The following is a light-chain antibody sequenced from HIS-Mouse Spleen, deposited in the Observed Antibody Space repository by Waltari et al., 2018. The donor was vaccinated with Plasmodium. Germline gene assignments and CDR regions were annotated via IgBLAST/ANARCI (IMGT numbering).Light chain of an antibody. V-gene: IGKV3-15*01. CDR3: QQYNNWSFT. J-gene: IGKJ3*01. Sequence: EIVMTQSPATLSVSPGERATLSCRASQSVSSNLAWYQQKPGQAPRPLIYGASTRATGIPARFSGTGSGTEFTLAITSLQAEVFAVHYWQQYNNWSFTFGPGTKVDIK. CDR1: QSVSSN. CDR2: GAS.